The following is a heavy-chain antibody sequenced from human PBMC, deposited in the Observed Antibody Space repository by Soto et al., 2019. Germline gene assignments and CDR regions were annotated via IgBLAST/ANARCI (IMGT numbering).Heavy chain of an antibody. CDR2: IIPILGIA. V-gene: IGHV1-69*08. J-gene: IGHJ6*02. CDR3: ARDWATVTTGPYYYYGMDV. D-gene: IGHD4-17*01. Sequence: QVQLVQSGAEVKKPGSSVKVSCKASGGTFSSYTISWVRQAPGQGLEWMGRIIPILGIANYAQKFQGRVTITADKSTSTAYMELSSLRSEDTAVYYCARDWATVTTGPYYYYGMDVWGQGTKVTVSS. CDR1: GGTFSSYT.